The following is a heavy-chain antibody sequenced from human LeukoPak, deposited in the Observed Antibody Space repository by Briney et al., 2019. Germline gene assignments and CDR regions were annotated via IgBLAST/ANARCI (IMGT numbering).Heavy chain of an antibody. D-gene: IGHD2-15*01. CDR3: ARLFRCTGGSCYSQGLWFDP. J-gene: IGHJ5*02. Sequence: SETLSLTCTVSGGSINSDAYYWSWIRQPAGKGLEWVGRIHTSGRTNYNPSLKSRFTISIDTAKNQFSVKLTSVTVADTAVCYCARLFRCTGGSCYSQGLWFDPWGQGTLVTVSS. V-gene: IGHV4-61*02. CDR2: IHTSGRT. CDR1: GGSINSDAYY.